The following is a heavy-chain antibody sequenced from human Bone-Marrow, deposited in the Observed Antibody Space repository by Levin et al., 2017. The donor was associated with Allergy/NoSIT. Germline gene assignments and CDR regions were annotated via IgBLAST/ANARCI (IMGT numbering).Heavy chain of an antibody. CDR1: GFTFSRYW. CDR2: VEEDGSEK. D-gene: IGHD2-2*01. CDR3: AREVVPAAIESYYYYMDV. V-gene: IGHV3-7*03. Sequence: GESLKISCAASGFTFSRYWMTWVRQVPGKGLEWVANVEEDGSEKYYVDSVKGRFTISRDNAKNSLYLQMNSLRAEDTAVYYCAREVVPAAIESYYYYMDVWGKGTTVTVSS. J-gene: IGHJ6*03.